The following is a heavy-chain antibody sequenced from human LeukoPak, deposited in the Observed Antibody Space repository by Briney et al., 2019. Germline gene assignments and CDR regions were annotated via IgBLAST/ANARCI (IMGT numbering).Heavy chain of an antibody. CDR1: GFTFSDYA. CDR2: ISSRSTYI. CDR3: ARIFRYQLVDYYALDV. V-gene: IGHV3-21*01. J-gene: IGHJ6*02. Sequence: GGSLRLSCAASGFTFSDYAMDRVRQAPGKGLEWVSAISSRSTYIYYADSVKGRFTISRDNAKNSVSLQMNSLRAEDTAVYYCARIFRYQLVDYYALDVWGQGTTVTVSS. D-gene: IGHD2-2*01.